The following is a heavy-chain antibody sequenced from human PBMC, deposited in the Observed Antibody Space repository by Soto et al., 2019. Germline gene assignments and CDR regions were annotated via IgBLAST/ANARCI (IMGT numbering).Heavy chain of an antibody. CDR2: ISYDGSNK. CDR1: GFTFSSYG. V-gene: IGHV3-30*18. CDR3: AKDHVVYAITCLGV. D-gene: IGHD2-8*02. Sequence: GGSLRLSCAASGFTFSSYGMHWVRQAPGKGLEWVAVISYDGSNKYYADSVKGRFTISRDNSKNTLYLQMNSLRAEDTAVYYCAKDHVVYAITCLGVWGQGTTVTVSS. J-gene: IGHJ6*02.